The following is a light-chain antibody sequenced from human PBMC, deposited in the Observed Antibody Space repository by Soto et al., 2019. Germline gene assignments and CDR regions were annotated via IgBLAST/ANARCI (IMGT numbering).Light chain of an antibody. Sequence: QSALTQPASVSGSPGQSITISCTGTSTDVGRYNHVSWYQQHPGKAPKLMVYDVSNRPSWVSNRFSGSKSGITASLTISGXXXXDEADYYCTSYTSDSTYVFGTGTQLTVL. CDR1: STDVGRYNH. V-gene: IGLV2-14*01. CDR3: TSYTSDSTYV. CDR2: DVS. J-gene: IGLJ1*01.